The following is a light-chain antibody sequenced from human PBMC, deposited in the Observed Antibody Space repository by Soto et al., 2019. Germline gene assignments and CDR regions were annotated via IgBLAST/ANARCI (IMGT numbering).Light chain of an antibody. J-gene: IGKJ4*01. CDR2: AAS. CDR1: QGIRND. CDR3: LHDYDFPLT. V-gene: IGKV1-6*01. Sequence: AIQMTQSPSSLSAFVGDRVTITCRASQGIRNDLGWYQQKLGRAPKVLIYAASNLQSGVPSRFSGSGSGTDFTLTISSLQPEDSATYYCLHDYDFPLTFGGGTKVEIK.